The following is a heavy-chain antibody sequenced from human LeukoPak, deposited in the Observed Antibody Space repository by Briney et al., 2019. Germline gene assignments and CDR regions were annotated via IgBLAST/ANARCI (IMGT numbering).Heavy chain of an antibody. Sequence: ASVKVSCKASGYTFTGYYVHWVRQAPGQGLEWMGWINPNNGGTKYAQKFQGRVTMTRDTSISTAYMELTSLTSDDTAVYYCARENSVGETAWWFDPWGQGTLVTVSS. J-gene: IGHJ5*02. CDR2: INPNNGGT. CDR3: ARENSVGETAWWFDP. V-gene: IGHV1-2*02. D-gene: IGHD1-26*01. CDR1: GYTFTGYY.